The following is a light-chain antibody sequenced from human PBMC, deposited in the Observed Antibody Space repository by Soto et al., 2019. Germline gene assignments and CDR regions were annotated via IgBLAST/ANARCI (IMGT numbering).Light chain of an antibody. CDR1: QAISSY. Sequence: IHLTQSPSSLPASVGDRVTITCRASQAISSYLAWYQQKPGKAPHLLIYAASTLYRGVPSRFSGSGSGTDFTLTISSLQPEDFATYYCQQLKSYPRTFGPGTKVEIK. V-gene: IGKV1-9*01. J-gene: IGKJ3*01. CDR3: QQLKSYPRT. CDR2: AAS.